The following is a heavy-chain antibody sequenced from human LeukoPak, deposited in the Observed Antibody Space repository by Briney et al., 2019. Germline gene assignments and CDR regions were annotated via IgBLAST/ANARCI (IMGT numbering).Heavy chain of an antibody. D-gene: IGHD6-13*01. CDR2: ISAYNGNT. CDR3: ARGSLRGESSSWWPYYYYYGMDV. J-gene: IGHJ6*02. CDR1: GYTFTSYD. V-gene: IGHV1-18*01. Sequence: GASVKVSCKASGYTFTSYDINWVRQAPGQGLEWMGWISAYNGNTNYAQKLQGRVTMTTDTSTSTAYMELRSLRSDDTAVYYCARGSLRGESSSWWPYYYYYGMDVWGQGTTVTVSS.